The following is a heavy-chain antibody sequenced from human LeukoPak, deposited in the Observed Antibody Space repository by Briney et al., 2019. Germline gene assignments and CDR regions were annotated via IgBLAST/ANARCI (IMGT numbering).Heavy chain of an antibody. D-gene: IGHD2-2*02. CDR2: ISSSSSYM. J-gene: IGHJ6*03. V-gene: IGHV3-21*01. CDR3: ARAYCSSTSCYIFDYYMDV. Sequence: GGSLRLSCAASGFTFSSYSMNWVRQAPGKGLEWVSSISSSSSYMYYADSVKGRFTISRDNAKNSLYLQMNSLRAEDTAVYYCARAYCSSTSCYIFDYYMDVWGKGTTVTVSS. CDR1: GFTFSSYS.